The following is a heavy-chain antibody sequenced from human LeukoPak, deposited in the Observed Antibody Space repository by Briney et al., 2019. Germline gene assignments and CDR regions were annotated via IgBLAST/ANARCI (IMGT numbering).Heavy chain of an antibody. CDR2: ISYDGSNK. D-gene: IGHD6-19*01. J-gene: IGHJ3*02. CDR1: GFTFSSYA. V-gene: IGHV3-30-3*01. Sequence: PGGSLRLSCAASGFTFSSYAMHWGRQAPGKGLEWVEVISYDGSNKYYADSVKGRFTISRDNSKNTLYLQMNSLRAEDTAVYYCTRDREQWLHDFDIWGQGTMVTVSS. CDR3: TRDREQWLHDFDI.